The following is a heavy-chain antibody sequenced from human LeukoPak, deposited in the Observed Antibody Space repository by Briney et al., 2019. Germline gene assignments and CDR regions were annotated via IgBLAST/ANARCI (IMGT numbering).Heavy chain of an antibody. V-gene: IGHV3-66*01. CDR1: GFTVSSEY. CDR2: MYSGGST. J-gene: IGHJ3*02. Sequence: GGSLRLSCVASGFTVSSEYMSWVRQAPGKGLEWVSVMYSGGSTYYADSVKDRFIISRDSSRNTLYLQMNSLRAEDTAAYYCARGGPEDAFDIWGQGTLVTVSS. D-gene: IGHD1-14*01. CDR3: ARGGPEDAFDI.